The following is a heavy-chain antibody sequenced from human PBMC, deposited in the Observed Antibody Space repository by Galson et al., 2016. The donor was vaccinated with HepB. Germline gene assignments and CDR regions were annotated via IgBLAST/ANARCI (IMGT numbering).Heavy chain of an antibody. V-gene: IGHV1-18*04. CDR3: ARDVPFRLDY. CDR1: GYRFPTYG. CDR2: ISANSGNP. J-gene: IGHJ4*02. Sequence: SVKVSCKASGYRFPTYGISWVRQAPGQGLEWLGWISANSGNPNYAPQFQDSVPLTRDPSASPVYMDLRSLRSAATAVYSCARDVPFRLDYWGQGTLVTVSS. D-gene: IGHD2-2*01.